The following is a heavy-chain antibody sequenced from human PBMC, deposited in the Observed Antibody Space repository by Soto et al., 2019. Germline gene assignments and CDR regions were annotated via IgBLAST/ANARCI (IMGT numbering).Heavy chain of an antibody. CDR2: INDSGST. Sequence: QVQLQQRGAGLLKPSETLSLTCAVYGGSLSGYWSWIRQPPGKGLEWIGEINDSGSTNYNPSLKSRVTLSQATSENQFSLKLSSVTAADTAVYYCVRGNYYYGMDVWGQGTTVTLSS. CDR3: VRGNYYYGMDV. CDR1: GGSLSGY. V-gene: IGHV4-34*01. J-gene: IGHJ6*02.